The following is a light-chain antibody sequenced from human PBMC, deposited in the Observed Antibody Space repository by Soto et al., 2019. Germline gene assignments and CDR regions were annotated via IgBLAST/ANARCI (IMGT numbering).Light chain of an antibody. J-gene: IGLJ1*01. V-gene: IGLV2-14*01. CDR3: SSYTTSNTRQIV. Sequence: SALTQPASVSGSPGQSITISCTGTNSDVGGYNYVSWYQQHPGKAPKFMIYDVSSRPSGVSDRFSGSKSGNTASLTISGLQAEDEADYYCSSYTTSNTRQIVFGTGTKVTVL. CDR1: NSDVGGYNY. CDR2: DVS.